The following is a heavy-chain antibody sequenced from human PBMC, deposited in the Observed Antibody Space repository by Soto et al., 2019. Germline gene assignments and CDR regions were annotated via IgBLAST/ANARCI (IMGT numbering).Heavy chain of an antibody. CDR1: GFTVSSNY. D-gene: IGHD6-6*01. Sequence: EVQLVESGGGLIQPGGSLRLSCAASGFTVSSNYMSWVRQAPGKGLEWVSVIYSDGSTYYADSVKGRFTISRDNSKNTLYLQMNSLRAEDTAVYDGASPGRTARGLYYYGMDVWGQGTTVTVSS. J-gene: IGHJ6*02. CDR2: IYSDGST. V-gene: IGHV3-53*01. CDR3: ASPGRTARGLYYYGMDV.